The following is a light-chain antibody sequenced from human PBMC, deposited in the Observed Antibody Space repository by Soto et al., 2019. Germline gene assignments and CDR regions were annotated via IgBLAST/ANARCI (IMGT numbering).Light chain of an antibody. CDR1: QSISAW. V-gene: IGKV1-5*03. J-gene: IGKJ1*01. Sequence: DIQMTQSPSTVSASIGDRVTITCRASQSISAWLAWYQQKPGKAPNLLIYKASSLESGVPSRFSGTGSGTEFTLIISSLQPDDFATYYCQQYHDYPWTFGQGTKVDI. CDR2: KAS. CDR3: QQYHDYPWT.